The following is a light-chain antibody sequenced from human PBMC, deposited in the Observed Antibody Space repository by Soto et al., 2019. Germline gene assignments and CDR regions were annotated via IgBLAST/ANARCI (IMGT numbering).Light chain of an antibody. J-gene: IGKJ1*01. Sequence: EIVFTQSPFTLSFCPLDMATLSCRSSQSIISTYLAWFQQKPGQAPRLLIYGASSRATGIPDRFSGSGSGTDFTLTISRLETEDFAVYYCQQYGRSQTFGQGTKVDIK. V-gene: IGKV3-20*01. CDR2: GAS. CDR3: QQYGRSQT. CDR1: QSIISTY.